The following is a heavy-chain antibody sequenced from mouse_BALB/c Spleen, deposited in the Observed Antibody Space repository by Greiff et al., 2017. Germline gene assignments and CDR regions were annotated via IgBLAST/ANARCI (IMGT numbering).Heavy chain of an antibody. Sequence: EVKLQQSGPELVKPGASVKMSCKASGYTFTDYYMDWVKQSHGESFEWIGRVNPYNGGTSYNQKFKGKATLTVDKSSSTAYMELNSLTSEDSAVYYCAKVGRAMDYWGQGTSVTVSS. J-gene: IGHJ4*01. CDR3: AKVGRAMDY. V-gene: IGHV1-19*01. D-gene: IGHD4-1*01. CDR1: GYTFTDYY. CDR2: VNPYNGGT.